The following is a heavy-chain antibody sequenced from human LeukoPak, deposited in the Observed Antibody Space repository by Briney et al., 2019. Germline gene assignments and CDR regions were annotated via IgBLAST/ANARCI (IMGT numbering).Heavy chain of an antibody. CDR2: IYPGDSDT. CDR1: GSSFTTYW. V-gene: IGHV5-51*01. CDR3: ARRAGDSSGWYTSFDY. D-gene: IGHD6-19*01. J-gene: IGHJ4*02. Sequence: GESLQISCKGSGSSFTTYWIGWVRQMPGKGLEWMGIIYPGDSDTRYSPSFQGQVTISADKSISTAYLQWSSLKASDTAMYYCARRAGDSSGWYTSFDYWGQGTLVTVSS.